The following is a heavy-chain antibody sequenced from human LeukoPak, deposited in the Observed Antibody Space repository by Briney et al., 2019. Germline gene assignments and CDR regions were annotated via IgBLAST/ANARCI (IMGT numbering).Heavy chain of an antibody. Sequence: GGSLRLSCAASGFTFSSYSMNWVRQAPGKGLEWVSSISSSSSYIYYADSVKGRFTISRDNAKNSLYLQMNSLRAEDTAVYYCARVRTRGAMALDYWGQGTLVTVSS. CDR1: GFTFSSYS. CDR3: ARVRTRGAMALDY. V-gene: IGHV3-21*01. CDR2: ISSSSSYI. J-gene: IGHJ4*02. D-gene: IGHD3-16*01.